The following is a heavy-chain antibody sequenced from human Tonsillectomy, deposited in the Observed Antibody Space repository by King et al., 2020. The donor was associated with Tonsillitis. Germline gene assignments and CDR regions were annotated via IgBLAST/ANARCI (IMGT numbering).Heavy chain of an antibody. CDR1: GFIFNNAR. CDR2: IETNIDGGTT. J-gene: IGHJ4*02. Sequence: VQLVESGGGLIKPGGSLRLSCAASGFIFNNARRGGVPQAPGRGLEWVGRIETNIDGGTTDYPAPGKGGLTTSRDDSKNTLYLQMNSLKMEDTAVYYCTTDPGITVFGVVRDYWGQGTLVTVSS. D-gene: IGHD3-3*01. CDR3: TTDPGITVFGVVRDY. V-gene: IGHV3-15*04.